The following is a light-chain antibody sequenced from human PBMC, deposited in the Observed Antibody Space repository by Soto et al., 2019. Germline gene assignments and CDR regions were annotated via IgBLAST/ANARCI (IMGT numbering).Light chain of an antibody. V-gene: IGKV1-5*01. CDR2: DAS. CDR3: QQSLGT. J-gene: IGKJ1*01. CDR1: QSLNTW. Sequence: DIQMTQSPSTLSASVGDRVTITCRASQSLNTWLAWYQQKPGKAPKLLIYDASSLESGVPSRFSGSGSGTEFTLTIRSLQPDDFATYYCQQSLGTFGQGTKVEIK.